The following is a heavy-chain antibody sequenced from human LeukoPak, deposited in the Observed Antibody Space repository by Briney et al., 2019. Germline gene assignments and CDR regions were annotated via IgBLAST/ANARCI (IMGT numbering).Heavy chain of an antibody. CDR1: GFTVSSNY. V-gene: IGHV3-53*01. D-gene: IGHD5-24*01. J-gene: IGHJ4*02. CDR3: ARGGTDDGYNYRYYFDY. Sequence: GGSLRLSCAASGFTVSSNYMSWVRKAPGKGLEWVSVIYSGGSTYYADSVKGRFTISRDNSKNTLYLRMNSLRAEDTAVYYCARGGTDDGYNYRYYFDYWGQGTLVTVSS. CDR2: IYSGGST.